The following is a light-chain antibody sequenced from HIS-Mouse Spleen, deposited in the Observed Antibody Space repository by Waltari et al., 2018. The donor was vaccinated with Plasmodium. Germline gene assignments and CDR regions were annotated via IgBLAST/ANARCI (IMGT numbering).Light chain of an antibody. CDR2: GAS. CDR3: QQYGSSPWT. CDR1: QSVSSSY. Sequence: EIVLTQSPGTLSLSPGERATLSCRASQSVSSSYLTRYQQKPGQAPRLLFYGASSRATGIPDRFSGSGSGTDFTLTISRLEPEDFAVYYCQQYGSSPWTFGQGTKVEIK. J-gene: IGKJ1*01. V-gene: IGKV3-20*01.